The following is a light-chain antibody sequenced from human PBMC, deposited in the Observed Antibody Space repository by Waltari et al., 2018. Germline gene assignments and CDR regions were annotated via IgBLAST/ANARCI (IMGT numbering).Light chain of an antibody. CDR2: AAS. J-gene: IGKJ1*01. CDR1: QSISSC. CDR3: QQANTNTFPPT. Sequence: DIQMTQSPSSLSASVGDRVTITCRASQSISSCLNWYQQKPGKAPKLLIYAASSLQSGVPSRFSGSGSGTHFTLTISSLQPEDFATYYCQQANTNTFPPTFGQGTKVEIK. V-gene: IGKV1-39*01.